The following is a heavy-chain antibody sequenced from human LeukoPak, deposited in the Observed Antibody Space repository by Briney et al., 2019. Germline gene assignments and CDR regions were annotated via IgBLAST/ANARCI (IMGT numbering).Heavy chain of an antibody. CDR2: INAHSVDA. D-gene: IGHD6-19*01. CDR3: ARDIGIAVAFDY. J-gene: IGHJ4*02. V-gene: IGHV1-2*02. CDR1: GDTFTGYY. Sequence: ASVKDSCKASGDTFTGYYMHWGGQAPGQGLEWMGWINAHSVDAYYAQKFQSRVTITRDTSISTDYMELSRLRSDDTAVYYCARDIGIAVAFDYWGQGTLVTVSS.